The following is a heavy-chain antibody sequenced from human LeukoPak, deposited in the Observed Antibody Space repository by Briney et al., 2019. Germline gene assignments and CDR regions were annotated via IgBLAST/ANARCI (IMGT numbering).Heavy chain of an antibody. D-gene: IGHD2-21*01. J-gene: IGHJ4*02. CDR1: GFTVSSNY. Sequence: GGSLRLSCAASGFTVSSNYMSWVRQAPGEGLEWVSVIYSGGSTYYADSVKGRFTISRDNSKNTLYLQMNSLRAEDTAVYYCASALWGGYYFDYWGQGTLVTVSS. V-gene: IGHV3-53*01. CDR2: IYSGGST. CDR3: ASALWGGYYFDY.